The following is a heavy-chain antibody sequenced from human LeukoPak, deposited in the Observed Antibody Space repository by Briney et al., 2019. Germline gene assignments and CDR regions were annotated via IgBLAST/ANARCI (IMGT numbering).Heavy chain of an antibody. V-gene: IGHV4-34*01. CDR2: INHSGST. CDR3: ARGAYYDILTGYSAASDI. D-gene: IGHD3-9*01. Sequence: SETLSLTCAVYGGTFSGYYWSWIRQPPGKGLEWIGEINHSGSTNYSPSLKSRVTISVDPSKSQFSLKLNSVTAADTAVYYCARGAYYDILTGYSAASDIWGQGTMVTVSS. CDR1: GGTFSGYY. J-gene: IGHJ3*02.